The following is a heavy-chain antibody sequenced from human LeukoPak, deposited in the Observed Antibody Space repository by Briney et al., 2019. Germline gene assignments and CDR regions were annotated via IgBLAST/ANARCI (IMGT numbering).Heavy chain of an antibody. D-gene: IGHD2-8*01. J-gene: IGHJ5*02. V-gene: IGHV3-48*03. CDR1: GFTLSRYE. CDR3: PRTPTRPNAPTNWLDP. CDR2: ISTRVTTV. Sequence: PGGGLRLSCAASGFTLSRYEMNGVRQAPGKGGEGVSYISTRVTTVYHADSVKGRSTTSRANAKNSISFQMNRLRPTAKAAYSCPRTPTRPNAPTNWLDPSGEGNPVSASP.